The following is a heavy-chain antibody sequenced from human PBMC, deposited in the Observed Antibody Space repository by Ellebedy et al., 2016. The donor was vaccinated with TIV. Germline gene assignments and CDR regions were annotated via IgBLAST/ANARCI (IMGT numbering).Heavy chain of an antibody. V-gene: IGHV3-20*04. J-gene: IGHJ4*02. Sequence: GESLKISXAATGFTFDDYGMSWARQAPGKGLEWVSDINWNGGSTGYADSVKGRFTISRDNAKNSLYLQMSSLRVEDTAVYYCAKFGSSGDFDYWGQGTLVTVSS. CDR3: AKFGSSGDFDY. CDR2: INWNGGST. D-gene: IGHD3-22*01. CDR1: GFTFDDYG.